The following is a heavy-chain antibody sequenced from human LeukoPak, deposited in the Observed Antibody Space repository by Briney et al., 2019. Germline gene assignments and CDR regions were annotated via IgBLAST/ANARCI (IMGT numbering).Heavy chain of an antibody. J-gene: IGHJ4*02. D-gene: IGHD3-10*01. V-gene: IGHV4-61*02. Sequence: PSQTLSLTCTVSGGSISSGSYYWSWIRQPAGKGLEWIGRIYTSGSTNYNPSLKSRVTISVDTSKNQFSLKLSSVNAADTAVYYCARVNGNRLLWFGESYFDYWGQGTLVTVSS. CDR1: GGSISSGSYY. CDR2: IYTSGST. CDR3: ARVNGNRLLWFGESYFDY.